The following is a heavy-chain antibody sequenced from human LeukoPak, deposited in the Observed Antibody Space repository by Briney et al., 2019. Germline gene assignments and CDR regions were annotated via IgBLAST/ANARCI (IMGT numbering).Heavy chain of an antibody. CDR3: ARGGIQVSGIDEFDY. Sequence: GGSLRLSCVASGFNFIDYDMHWVRQVIGKGLEWVSAIGIRGDTHYSGTVKGRFTISRENAESSLYLQMNSLRAEDTAVYYCARGGIQVSGIDEFDYWGQGTLVTVSS. CDR2: IGIRGDT. D-gene: IGHD6-19*01. J-gene: IGHJ4*02. V-gene: IGHV3-13*01. CDR1: GFNFIDYD.